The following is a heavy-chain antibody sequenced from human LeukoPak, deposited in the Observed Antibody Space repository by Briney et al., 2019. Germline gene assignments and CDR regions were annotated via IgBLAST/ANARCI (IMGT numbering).Heavy chain of an antibody. V-gene: IGHV3-9*01. Sequence: GGSLRLSCAASGFTFDDYAMHWVRQAPGKGLEWVSGISWNSGSIGYADSVKGRFTISRDNAKNSLYLQMNSLRAEDTAVYYCAKSDSTRDYYYYGMDVWGQGTTVTVSS. CDR1: GFTFDDYA. J-gene: IGHJ6*02. D-gene: IGHD6-13*01. CDR3: AKSDSTRDYYYYGMDV. CDR2: ISWNSGSI.